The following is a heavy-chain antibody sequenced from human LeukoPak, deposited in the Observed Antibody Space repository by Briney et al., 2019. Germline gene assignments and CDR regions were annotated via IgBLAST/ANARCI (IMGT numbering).Heavy chain of an antibody. CDR2: ISWNSGSI. J-gene: IGHJ3*02. Sequence: GGSLRLSCAASGFTFDDYAMHWVRQAPGKGLEWVSGISWNSGSIGYADSVKGRFTISRDNARNSLYLQMDSLRAEGTALYYWAKDKNNYGRNCVVAFDIWGQGTMVTVSS. D-gene: IGHD4-23*01. V-gene: IGHV3-9*01. CDR1: GFTFDDYA. CDR3: AKDKNNYGRNCVVAFDI.